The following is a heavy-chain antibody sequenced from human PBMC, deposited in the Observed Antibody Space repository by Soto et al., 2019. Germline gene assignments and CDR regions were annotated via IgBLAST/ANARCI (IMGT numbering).Heavy chain of an antibody. V-gene: IGHV3-23*01. CDR1: GFTPTTTP. CDR3: ATSLRYFGN. D-gene: IGHD3-9*01. CDR2: VSGAASHT. Sequence: GGSLRLSCAGSGFTPTTTPLSWVRQPPGRGLEWVATVSGAASHTYYVDSVRGRFFISRDNSKNTVTLQMNNLTVDDTAVYYCATSLRYFGNWGQGTRVTVSS. J-gene: IGHJ4*02.